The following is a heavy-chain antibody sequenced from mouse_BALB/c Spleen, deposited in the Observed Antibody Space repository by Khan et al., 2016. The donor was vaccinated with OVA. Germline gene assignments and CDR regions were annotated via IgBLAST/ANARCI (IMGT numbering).Heavy chain of an antibody. CDR1: AYTFTSYW. J-gene: IGHJ1*01. V-gene: IGHV1S81*02. D-gene: IGHD2-4*01. CDR3: ARSTMIYWYFDV. CDR2: INPTNGLT. Sequence: QVQLQQPGAELVKPGTSVKLSCKASAYTFTSYWMHWVKQRPGQGLEWIGEINPTNGLTNYNEKFKTKATLTVDTSSSTAYMKLSSLTSEDSAVFYCARSTMIYWYFDVWGAGTTVTVSS.